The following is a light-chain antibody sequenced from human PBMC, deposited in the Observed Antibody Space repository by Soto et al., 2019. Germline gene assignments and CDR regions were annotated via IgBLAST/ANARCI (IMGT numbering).Light chain of an antibody. Sequence: DIVMTQSPESLAVSLGERATINCKSNQSVLYSSNDKNFLTWYQQKPGQPPKLLIYWASTRESGVPDRFSGSGSGSDFTHTISSLQAEDVAVYYCHQYYSAPWTFGQGTKVEIK. J-gene: IGKJ1*01. CDR1: QSVLYSSNDKNF. CDR2: WAS. CDR3: HQYYSAPWT. V-gene: IGKV4-1*01.